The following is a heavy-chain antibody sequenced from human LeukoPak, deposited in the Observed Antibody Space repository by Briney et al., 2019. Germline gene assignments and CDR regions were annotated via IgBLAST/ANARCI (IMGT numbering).Heavy chain of an antibody. Sequence: SETLSLTCTVSGGSISSRSYYWGWIRQPPGKGLEWIGSIYYSGSTYYNPSLKSRVTISVDTSKNQFSLKLSSVTAADTAVYYCARDHTVFDYWGQGTLVTVSS. CDR2: IYYSGST. CDR3: ARDHTVFDY. CDR1: GGSISSRSYY. J-gene: IGHJ4*02. D-gene: IGHD4-17*01. V-gene: IGHV4-39*07.